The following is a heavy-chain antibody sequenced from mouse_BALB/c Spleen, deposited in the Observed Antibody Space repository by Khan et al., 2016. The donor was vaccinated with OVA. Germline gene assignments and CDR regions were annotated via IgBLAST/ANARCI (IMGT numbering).Heavy chain of an antibody. CDR3: AKDTSGFWFAY. CDR1: GFSLTTYG. D-gene: IGHD3-2*01. CDR2: IWGDGST. Sequence: VQLQESGPGLVAPSQSLSITCTVSGFSLTTYGISWVRQPPGKGLEWLGVIWGDGSTNYHSALRSRLSISKDNSKSQVILKLNSLQTDDTATYYCAKDTSGFWFAYWGQGTLVTVSA. V-gene: IGHV2-3*01. J-gene: IGHJ3*01.